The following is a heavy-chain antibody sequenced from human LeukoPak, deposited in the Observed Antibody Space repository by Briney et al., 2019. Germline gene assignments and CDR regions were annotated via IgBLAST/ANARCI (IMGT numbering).Heavy chain of an antibody. V-gene: IGHV3-23*01. Sequence: GGSLRLSCVASGFAFSSLSMSWVRQAPGKGLEWVSAISGSGGSTYYADSVKGRFTISRDNSKNTLYLQMNSLRAEDTAVYYCAKDKEAGGFDPWGQGTLVTVSS. CDR3: AKDKEAGGFDP. J-gene: IGHJ5*02. D-gene: IGHD3-10*01. CDR1: GFAFSSLS. CDR2: ISGSGGST.